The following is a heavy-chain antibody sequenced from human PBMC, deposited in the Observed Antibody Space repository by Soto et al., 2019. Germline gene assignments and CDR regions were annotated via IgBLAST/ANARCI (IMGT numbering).Heavy chain of an antibody. D-gene: IGHD2-2*01. CDR3: AKSGSCTSTSCYGGFDI. J-gene: IGHJ3*02. V-gene: IGHV1-69*05. CDR1: GGTFSSYA. Sequence: SVKVSCKASGGTFSSYAISWVRQAPGQGLEWMGGIIPIFGTANYAQKFQDRVTITRDTSASTAYMELSSLRSEDTAMYYCAKSGSCTSTSCYGGFDIWGQGTMVTVSS. CDR2: IIPIFGTA.